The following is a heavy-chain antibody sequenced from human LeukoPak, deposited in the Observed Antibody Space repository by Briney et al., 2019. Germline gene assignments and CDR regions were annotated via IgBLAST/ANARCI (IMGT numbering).Heavy chain of an antibody. CDR2: ISAYNGNT. CDR3: ARVRGSSHHDAFDI. V-gene: IGHV1-18*01. D-gene: IGHD6-13*01. J-gene: IGHJ3*02. Sequence: GASVKVSCKASGYTFTSYGISWVRQAPGQGLEWMGWISAYNGNTNYAQKLQGRVTMTTDTSTSTAYMELSRLRSDDTAVYYCARVRGSSHHDAFDIWGQGTMVTVSS. CDR1: GYTFTSYG.